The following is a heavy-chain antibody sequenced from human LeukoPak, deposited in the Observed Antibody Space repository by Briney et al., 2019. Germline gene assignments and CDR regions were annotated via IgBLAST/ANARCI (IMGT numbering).Heavy chain of an antibody. V-gene: IGHV5-51*01. Sequence: GESLKISCKGSGYSFTSYWIGWVRQMPGKGLGWMGIIYPGDSDTTYSPSFQGQVTISADKSINTVYLQWSNLKASDTATYYCARRGGGRDYYYMDVWGKGTTVTVSS. CDR2: IYPGDSDT. D-gene: IGHD3-16*01. J-gene: IGHJ6*03. CDR3: ARRGGGRDYYYMDV. CDR1: GYSFTSYW.